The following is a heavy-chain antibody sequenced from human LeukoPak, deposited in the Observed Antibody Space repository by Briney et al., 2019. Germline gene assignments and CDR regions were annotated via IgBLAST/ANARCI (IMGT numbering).Heavy chain of an antibody. V-gene: IGHV3-30*18. D-gene: IGHD3-9*01. CDR1: GFTFSSYG. CDR2: ISYDGSNK. CDR3: AKDRDILTGYQRGLDY. J-gene: IGHJ4*02. Sequence: GGSLRLSCAASGFTFSSYGMHWVRQAPGKGLEWVAVISYDGSNKYYADSVKGRFTISRDNSKNTLYLQMNSLRAEDTAVYYCAKDRDILTGYQRGLDYWGQGTLVTVSS.